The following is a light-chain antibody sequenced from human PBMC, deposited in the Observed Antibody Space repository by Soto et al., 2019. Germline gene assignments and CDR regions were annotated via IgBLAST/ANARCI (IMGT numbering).Light chain of an antibody. CDR3: QHYNSYSEA. V-gene: IGKV1-5*03. CDR2: KAS. J-gene: IGKJ1*01. CDR1: QTVSSW. Sequence: DIHMTHSPSTLSLSLGDRVTITCRASQTVSSWLAWYQQKPGKAPKLLIYKASTLKSGVPSRFSGSGSGTEFTLTISSLQPDDFATYYCQHYNSYSEAFGQGTKV.